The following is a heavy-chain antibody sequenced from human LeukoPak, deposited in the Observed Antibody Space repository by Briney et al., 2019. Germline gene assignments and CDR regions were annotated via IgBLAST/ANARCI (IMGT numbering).Heavy chain of an antibody. V-gene: IGHV4-4*02. CDR1: GGSITTTNW. J-gene: IGHJ4*02. Sequence: SETLSLTCGVSGGSITTTNWWSWVRQPPGQGLEWIGYIYYSGSTNYNPSLKSRVTISVDTSKNQFSLKLSSVTAADTAVYYCARAETPSYYYDSSGYYYVAPTPFDYWGQGTLVTVSS. CDR2: IYYSGST. D-gene: IGHD3-22*01. CDR3: ARAETPSYYYDSSGYYYVAPTPFDY.